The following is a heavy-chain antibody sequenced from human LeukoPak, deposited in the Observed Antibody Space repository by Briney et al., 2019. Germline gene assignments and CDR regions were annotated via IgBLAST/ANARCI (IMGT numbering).Heavy chain of an antibody. D-gene: IGHD6-6*01. CDR2: ISSSGST. CDR3: ARGALIAARRPLFDY. V-gene: IGHV4-61*02. J-gene: IGHJ4*02. CDR1: GDSISSGDYY. Sequence: SQTLSLTCTVSGDSISSGDYYWSWIRQPAGKGLEWIGRISSSGSTNYNPSLKSRVTISVDTSKNQFSLKLSSVTAADTAVYYCARGALIAARRPLFDYWGQGTLVTVSS.